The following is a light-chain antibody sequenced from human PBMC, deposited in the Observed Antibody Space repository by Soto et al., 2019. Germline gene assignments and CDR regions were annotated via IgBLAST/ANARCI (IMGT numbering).Light chain of an antibody. CDR1: QGIRND. CDR3: LQDYNYPWT. J-gene: IGKJ1*01. Sequence: AIPMTQSPSSLSASVGDRVTITCRASQGIRNDLGWYQQKPGKAPKLLIYAASSLQSGVPSRFSGSGSGTDFTLTIRSLQPEDFATYYCLQDYNYPWTFGQGTKVEIK. V-gene: IGKV1-6*01. CDR2: AAS.